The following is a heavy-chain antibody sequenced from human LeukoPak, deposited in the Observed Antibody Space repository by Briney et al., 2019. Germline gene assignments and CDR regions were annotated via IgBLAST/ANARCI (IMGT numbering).Heavy chain of an antibody. J-gene: IGHJ4*02. CDR1: GFSFSGHW. D-gene: IGHD6-6*01. CDR2: ISPTGSTT. V-gene: IGHV3-74*01. CDR3: ARGPNSNWSGLDF. Sequence: PGGSLRLSCTASGFSFSGHWMHWARQLPGKGLVWVSRISPTGSTTGYADSVKGRFTVSRDNAKNTLYLQVNNLRAEDTAVYYCARGPNSNWSGLDFWGQGTLLTVSS.